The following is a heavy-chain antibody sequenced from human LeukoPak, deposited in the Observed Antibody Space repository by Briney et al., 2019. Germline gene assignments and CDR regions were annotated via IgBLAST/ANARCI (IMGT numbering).Heavy chain of an antibody. V-gene: IGHV3-30*02. CDR3: AKVAVAGKTGWFDP. D-gene: IGHD6-19*01. CDR2: IRYDGSNK. J-gene: IGHJ5*02. Sequence: GGSLRLSCAASGFSFRTYGMHWVRQAPGKGLEWVAFIRYDGSNKYYADSVKGRFTISRDNSKNTLYLQMNSLRAEDTAVYYCAKVAVAGKTGWFDPWGQGTLVTVSS. CDR1: GFSFRTYG.